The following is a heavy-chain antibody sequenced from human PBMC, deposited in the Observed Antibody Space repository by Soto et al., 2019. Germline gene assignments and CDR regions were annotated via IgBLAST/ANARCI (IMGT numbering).Heavy chain of an antibody. CDR3: ARKVRDYNFDY. J-gene: IGHJ4*01. V-gene: IGHV1-2*02. Sequence: QVQLVQSGAEVKRPGASVKVSCKASGYTLTDYYMHWVRQAPGQGLEWMGWINPDSGGTKYAQKFQGRVTMTRDTSISTAHLELSRLRSDDTAVYYCARKVRDYNFDYWGHGTLVTVSP. CDR2: INPDSGGT. D-gene: IGHD4-17*01. CDR1: GYTLTDYY.